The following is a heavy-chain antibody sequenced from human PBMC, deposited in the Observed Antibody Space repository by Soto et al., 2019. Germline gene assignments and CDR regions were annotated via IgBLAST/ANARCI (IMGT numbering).Heavy chain of an antibody. CDR3: AKGRGGSGSLTPRVDF. D-gene: IGHD3-10*01. V-gene: IGHV3-23*01. Sequence: EVQLLESGGGLVQPGGSLRLSCAASGFTFNNYAMTWVRQAPGKGLECVSALSGGGDTTSYADSVKGRFTVSRDGSKNTLYLQMSSLRAEDTALYYCAKGRGGSGSLTPRVDFWGQGTLVTVSS. CDR2: LSGGGDTT. CDR1: GFTFNNYA. J-gene: IGHJ4*02.